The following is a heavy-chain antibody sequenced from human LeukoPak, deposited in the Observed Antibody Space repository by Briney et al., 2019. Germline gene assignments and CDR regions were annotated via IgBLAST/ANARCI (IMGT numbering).Heavy chain of an antibody. CDR3: ARVLSGGAEAGY. CDR2: MNPNSGNT. V-gene: IGHV1-8*01. Sequence: GASVKVSCRASGYTFTSYDINWVRQATGQGLEWMGWMNPNSGNTGYAQKFQGRVTMTRNTSISTAYMELSSLRSEDTAVYYCARVLSGGAEAGYWGQGTLVTVSS. J-gene: IGHJ4*02. CDR1: GYTFTSYD. D-gene: IGHD3-16*01.